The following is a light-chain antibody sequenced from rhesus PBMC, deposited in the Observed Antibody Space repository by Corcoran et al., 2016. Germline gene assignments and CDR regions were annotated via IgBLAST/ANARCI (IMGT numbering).Light chain of an antibody. CDR2: DAS. CDR3: QRRKSCPPT. V-gene: IGKV1-38*01. Sequence: DIQMTQSPSSLSASVGDTVTITCRASQGISNYLAWYKQKPGKAPKLLINDASNLQSGVPSRFIGSGAGTVFTLTISSLQPEDFAVYYWQRRKSCPPTFGQGTKVEIK. J-gene: IGKJ1*01. CDR1: QGISNY.